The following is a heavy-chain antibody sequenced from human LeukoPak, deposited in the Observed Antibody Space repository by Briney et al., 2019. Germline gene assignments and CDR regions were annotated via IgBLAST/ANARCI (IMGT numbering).Heavy chain of an antibody. CDR2: ISSSSSYI. V-gene: IGHV3-21*01. Sequence: GGSLRLSCAASGFTFSSYSMNWVRQAPEKGLEWVSSISSSSSYIYYADSVKGRFTMSRDNTKNSLYLQMNSLRAEDTAVYYCARAYSTSSQDYWGQGTLVTVSS. D-gene: IGHD6-6*01. CDR1: GFTFSSYS. J-gene: IGHJ4*02. CDR3: ARAYSTSSQDY.